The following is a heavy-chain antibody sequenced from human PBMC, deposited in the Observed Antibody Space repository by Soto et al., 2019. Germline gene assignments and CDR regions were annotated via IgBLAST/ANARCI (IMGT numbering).Heavy chain of an antibody. CDR1: GYTFIDYY. CDR2: ISPRSGGT. CDR3: ARPPGYISDWYYFDL. Sequence: ASVKVSCKASGYTFIDYYMHWVRQAPGQGFEWMGRISPRSGGTNYAQKFQGRVTMTWDTSPNTAYMELSSLISEDTAVYYCARPPGYISDWYYFDLWGQGTLVTVSS. J-gene: IGHJ4*02. D-gene: IGHD3-9*01. V-gene: IGHV1-2*02.